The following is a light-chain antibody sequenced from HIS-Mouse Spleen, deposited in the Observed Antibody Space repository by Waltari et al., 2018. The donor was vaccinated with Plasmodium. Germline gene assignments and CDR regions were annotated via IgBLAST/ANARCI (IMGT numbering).Light chain of an antibody. CDR3: QQYGSSPIT. CDR2: GAS. CDR1: QSVSSSY. J-gene: IGKJ5*01. Sequence: EIVLTQSPGTLSLSPGERATLSCRASQSVSSSYLAWYQQKPGHAPRLLILGASSRATGIPDRFSGSGSGTDFTLTISRLEPEDFAVYYWQQYGSSPITFGQGTRLEIK. V-gene: IGKV3-20*01.